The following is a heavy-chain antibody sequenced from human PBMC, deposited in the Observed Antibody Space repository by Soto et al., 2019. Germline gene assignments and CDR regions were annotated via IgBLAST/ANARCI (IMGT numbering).Heavy chain of an antibody. D-gene: IGHD2-21*01. J-gene: IGHJ4*02. V-gene: IGHV1-18*01. CDR3: ARAGGSPWFFYSGGVRRVNDF. Sequence: RYRRRWRRQAPRKGLEWMGWISAYNGDTNTAQKFQGRVTMTTDTSTSTAYMDLGSLKSDDTAVYYCARAGGSPWFFYSGGVRRVNDFLGQGALVTVSS. CDR2: ISAYNGDT. CDR1: RYR.